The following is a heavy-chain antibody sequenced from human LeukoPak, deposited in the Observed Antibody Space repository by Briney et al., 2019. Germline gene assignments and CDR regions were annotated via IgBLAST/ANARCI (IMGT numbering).Heavy chain of an antibody. CDR1: GASISGYY. V-gene: IGHV4-4*07. Sequence: PSETLSLTCTVSGASISGYYWSWIRQPAGKGLEWIGRIYNNGDTKYNPSLKSRVPMSVDTSKNQFSLKLSSVTAADTAVYFCAREAATAAHLHYWGQGTLVTVSS. CDR2: IYNNGDT. D-gene: IGHD6-13*01. J-gene: IGHJ4*02. CDR3: AREAATAAHLHY.